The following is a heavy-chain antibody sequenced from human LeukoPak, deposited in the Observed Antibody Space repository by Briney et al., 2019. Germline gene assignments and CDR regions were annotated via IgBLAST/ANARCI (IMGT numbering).Heavy chain of an antibody. Sequence: GGSLRLSCAASGFTFNNYAMNWVRQAPGKGLEWVSSISSSSSYIYYADSVKGRFTISRDNAKNSLYLQMNSLRAEDTAVYYCAKSNGYGLIDIWGQGTMVTVSS. CDR2: ISSSSSYI. J-gene: IGHJ3*02. CDR3: AKSNGYGLIDI. V-gene: IGHV3-21*01. D-gene: IGHD3-22*01. CDR1: GFTFNNYA.